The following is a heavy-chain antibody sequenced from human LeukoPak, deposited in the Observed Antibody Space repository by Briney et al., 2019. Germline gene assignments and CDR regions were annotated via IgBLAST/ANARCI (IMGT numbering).Heavy chain of an antibody. CDR3: ARGSDGAFDI. Sequence: PGGSLRLSCAASGFMFSSYWMNWVRQAPGKGLEWVANIKKDGSEKYYVDSVKGRFTISRDNAKNSLYLQMNSLRAEDTAVYYCARGSDGAFDIWGQGTMVTVSS. J-gene: IGHJ3*02. CDR2: IKKDGSEK. D-gene: IGHD1-26*01. CDR1: GFMFSSYW. V-gene: IGHV3-7*04.